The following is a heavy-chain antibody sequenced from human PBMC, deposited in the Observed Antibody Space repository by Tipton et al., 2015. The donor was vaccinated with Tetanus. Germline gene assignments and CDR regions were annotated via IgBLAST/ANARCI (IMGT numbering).Heavy chain of an antibody. D-gene: IGHD1-26*01. V-gene: IGHV4-4*07. Sequence: VKPSENLSLSCTVSGGSTRDFYWSWIRQPAGERLEWIGRIFHSGSTNYNPSLKSRVTMPIDTSERQFSLKLTSVTSADTAVYYCAKVVGWGDYFDSWGQGILVTVSS. CDR1: GGSTRDFY. CDR2: IFHSGST. J-gene: IGHJ4*02. CDR3: AKVVGWGDYFDS.